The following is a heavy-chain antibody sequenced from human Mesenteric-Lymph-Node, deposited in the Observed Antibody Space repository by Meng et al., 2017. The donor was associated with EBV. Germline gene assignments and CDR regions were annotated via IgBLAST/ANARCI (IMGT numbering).Heavy chain of an antibody. CDR1: GHSFFSLD. CDR2: ISGYNGNT. D-gene: IGHD1-26*01. J-gene: IGHJ4*02. V-gene: IGHV1-18*01. CDR3: AREDDGATFDY. Sequence: VQLGEAEKNPGDSVKASCKAFGHSFFSLDINWVTQVTGQALEWMGWISGYNGNTNYAQKLQGRVIMTTDTSTSTAYMKPRGLRSDDPAVYYCAREDDGATFDYWGQGTLVTVSS.